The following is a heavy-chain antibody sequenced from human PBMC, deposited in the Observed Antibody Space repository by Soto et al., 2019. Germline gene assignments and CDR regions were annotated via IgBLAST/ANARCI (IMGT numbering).Heavy chain of an antibody. Sequence: GGSLRLSCAASGFTFSSYAMHWVRQAPGKGLEWVAVISYDGSNKYYADSVKGRFTISRDNSKNTLYLQMNSLRAEDTGVYDWARWAEMDTRVVVAGPNWFDPWGQGTLVTVSS. D-gene: IGHD2-15*01. CDR1: GFTFSSYA. CDR2: ISYDGSNK. V-gene: IGHV3-30*04. J-gene: IGHJ5*02. CDR3: ARWAEMDTRVVVAGPNWFDP.